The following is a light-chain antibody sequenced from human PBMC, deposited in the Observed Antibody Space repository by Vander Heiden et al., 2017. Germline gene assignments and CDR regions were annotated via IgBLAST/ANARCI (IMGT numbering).Light chain of an antibody. CDR3: QQCTNWPPEYT. V-gene: IGKV3-11*01. CDR1: QSVNY. Sequence: ESDLTQSPATMSLSPGVRVNLSCRASQSVNYFAWYQQKPGQAPRLLIYGASNRATGIPARFSGSGSGADFTLTISSLEPEDSAIYYCQQCTNWPPEYTFGQGTKLEIK. J-gene: IGKJ2*01. CDR2: GAS.